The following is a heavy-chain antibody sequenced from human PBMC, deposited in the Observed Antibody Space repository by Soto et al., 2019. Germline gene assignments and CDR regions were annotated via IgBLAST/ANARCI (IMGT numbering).Heavy chain of an antibody. CDR1: GYTFTNYG. V-gene: IGHV1-18*01. D-gene: IGHD3-22*01. CDR2: ISVFNGNT. CDR3: ARALHPHYYDSSGPFDY. Sequence: ASVKVSCKASGYTFTNYGITWVRQAPGQGLEWMGWISVFNGNTIYAQKLQGRVTMTTDTSTSTAYMDLRSLRSDDTAVYYCARALHPHYYDSSGPFDYWGQGTLVTSPQ. J-gene: IGHJ4*02.